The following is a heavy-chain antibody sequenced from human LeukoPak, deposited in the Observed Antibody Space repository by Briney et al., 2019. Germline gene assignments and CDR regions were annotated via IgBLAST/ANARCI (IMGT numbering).Heavy chain of an antibody. CDR2: ISGSGDRT. CDR3: AGGKRVGVGSPLDY. J-gene: IGHJ4*02. Sequence: GGSLRLSCAASGFTSGHYAMTWVRQAPGKGLEWVASISGSGDRTYYADSVMGRFTVSRDNSKNPLSLQMDSLRAADTAVYYCAGGKRVGVGSPLDYCGQGTLVTVSS. D-gene: IGHD1-26*01. V-gene: IGHV3-23*01. CDR1: GFTSGHYA.